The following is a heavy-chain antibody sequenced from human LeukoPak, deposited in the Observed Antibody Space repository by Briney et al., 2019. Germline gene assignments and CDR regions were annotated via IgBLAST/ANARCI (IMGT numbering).Heavy chain of an antibody. Sequence: ASVKVSCKASGYTFTSYYMHWVRQAPGQGLEWMGIINPSGGSTSYAQKFPGRVTMTRDMSTSTVYMELSSLRSEDTAVYYCARDTVLLWFGTPDYYMDVWGKGTTVTVSS. D-gene: IGHD3-10*01. CDR3: ARDTVLLWFGTPDYYMDV. V-gene: IGHV1-46*01. J-gene: IGHJ6*03. CDR1: GYTFTSYY. CDR2: INPSGGST.